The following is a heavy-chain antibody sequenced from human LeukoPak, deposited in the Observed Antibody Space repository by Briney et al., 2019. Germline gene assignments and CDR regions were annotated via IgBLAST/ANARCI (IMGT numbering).Heavy chain of an antibody. D-gene: IGHD3-22*01. J-gene: IGHJ5*02. V-gene: IGHV4-34*01. CDR2: INHSGST. CDR3: ARDLILTTYYYDSSGSNWFDP. CDR1: GGSFSGYY. Sequence: SETLSLTCAVYGGSFSGYYWSWIRQPPGKGLEWIGEINHSGSTNYNPSLKSRVTISVDTSKNQFSLKLSSVTAADTAVYYCARDLILTTYYYDSSGSNWFDPWGQGTLVTVSS.